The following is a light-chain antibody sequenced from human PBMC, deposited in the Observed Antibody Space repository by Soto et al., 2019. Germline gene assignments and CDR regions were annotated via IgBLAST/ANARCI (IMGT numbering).Light chain of an antibody. CDR1: SGHSSYA. Sequence: QSVLTQSPSASAFLGASVKLTCTLSSGHSSYAIAWHQQQPEKGPRYLMKLNSDGSHSKGDGIPDRFSGSSSGAVRYLTISSLQSEDEADYYCQTWGTGIQVFGGGTKLTVL. CDR3: QTWGTGIQV. V-gene: IGLV4-69*01. J-gene: IGLJ3*02. CDR2: LNSDGSH.